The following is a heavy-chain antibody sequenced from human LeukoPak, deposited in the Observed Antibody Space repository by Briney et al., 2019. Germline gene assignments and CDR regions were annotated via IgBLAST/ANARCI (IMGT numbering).Heavy chain of an antibody. V-gene: IGHV3-30*02. CDR1: GFTFSSTG. CDR3: ARTYHPDY. D-gene: IGHD1-14*01. Sequence: GGSLRLSCTASGFTFSSTGMRWVRQAPGKGLEWVSYIRYDGNNKYYGDSVKGRLTVSRDNSKNTLYLQMNSLRVEDTAVYYCARTYHPDYWGQGTLVTVSS. J-gene: IGHJ4*02. CDR2: IRYDGNNK.